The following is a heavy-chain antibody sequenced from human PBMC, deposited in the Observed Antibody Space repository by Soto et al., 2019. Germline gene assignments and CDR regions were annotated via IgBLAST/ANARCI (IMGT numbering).Heavy chain of an antibody. V-gene: IGHV3-74*01. CDR2: VSHDGSTT. CDR3: ARDLDWVLYDS. D-gene: IGHD3-3*01. J-gene: IGHJ5*01. Sequence: LRLSCAASGFTFSNYVMHWVRQAPGKGLVWVSRVSHDGSTTSYADSVKGRFTISRDNSKNTLYLQMNSLRDEDTAVYYCARDLDWVLYDSWGQGTPVTVSS. CDR1: GFTFSNYV.